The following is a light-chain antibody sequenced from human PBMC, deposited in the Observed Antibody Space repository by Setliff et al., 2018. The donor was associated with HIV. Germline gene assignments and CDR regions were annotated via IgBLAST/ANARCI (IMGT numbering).Light chain of an antibody. CDR3: CSYARISTYV. CDR1: SSDVGSYNL. J-gene: IGLJ1*01. V-gene: IGLV2-23*02. Sequence: QSALTQPASVSGSPGQSITISCTGTSSDVGSYNLVSWYQQHPGKAPKLIISEVTKRPSGVSNRFSGSKSGNTASLTISGFQAEDEADYYCCSYARISTYVFGTGTKVTVL. CDR2: EVT.